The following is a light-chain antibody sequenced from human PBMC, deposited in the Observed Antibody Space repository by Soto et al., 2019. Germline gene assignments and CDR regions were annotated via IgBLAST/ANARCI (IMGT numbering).Light chain of an antibody. Sequence: EIVLTQSPDTLAVSPGELATLSCWASHSVTSNLAWYQQKRGQAPRLLIYAASARATGVPARFSGSGSGTEFTLTISGLQSEDFAVYYCQQYNTWPPITLGQGTRLEI. CDR1: HSVTSN. V-gene: IGKV3D-15*01. CDR3: QQYNTWPPIT. J-gene: IGKJ5*01. CDR2: AAS.